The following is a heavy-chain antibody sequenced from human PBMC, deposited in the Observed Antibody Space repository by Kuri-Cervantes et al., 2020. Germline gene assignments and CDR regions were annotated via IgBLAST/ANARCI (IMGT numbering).Heavy chain of an antibody. V-gene: IGHV4/OR15-8*02. CDR1: GGSISSLNW. Sequence: SQTLSLTCVVSGGSISSLNWWSWVRQPPGKGLEWVGEVHDSGDSNYNPSLKSRVTILIDKSKKQFSMKLTSVTAADTAVYYCTRDRSGWYENDFWGQGTLVTVSS. CDR3: TRDRSGWYENDF. D-gene: IGHD6-19*01. J-gene: IGHJ4*02. CDR2: VHDSGDS.